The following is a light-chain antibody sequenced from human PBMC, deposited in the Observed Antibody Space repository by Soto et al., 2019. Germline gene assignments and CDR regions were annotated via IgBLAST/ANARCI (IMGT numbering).Light chain of an antibody. CDR2: GAS. J-gene: IGKJ2*01. V-gene: IGKV3-20*01. Sequence: EIVLTQSPGTLSLSPGERATLSCRASQSVNSRYLAWYQQKVGQPPRLLIYGASIRASGIPDRFSGSGSGTHFTLTISRLEPEDFAVYYCQQYGSSPYTFGQGTKLEIK. CDR3: QQYGSSPYT. CDR1: QSVNSRY.